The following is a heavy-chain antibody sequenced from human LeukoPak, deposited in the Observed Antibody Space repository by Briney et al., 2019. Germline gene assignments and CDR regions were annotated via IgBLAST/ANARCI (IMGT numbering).Heavy chain of an antibody. V-gene: IGHV3-64D*08. Sequence: GGSLRLSCSASGFTFSSYSMHWVRQAPGKGLEYVSAISSNGNRAYYADSAKGRFTISRDNSKNTLYLQMSSLRAEDTAVYYCVKGSGSGWYGYWGQGTLVTVSS. CDR3: VKGSGSGWYGY. J-gene: IGHJ4*02. CDR1: GFTFSSYS. CDR2: ISSNGNRA. D-gene: IGHD6-19*01.